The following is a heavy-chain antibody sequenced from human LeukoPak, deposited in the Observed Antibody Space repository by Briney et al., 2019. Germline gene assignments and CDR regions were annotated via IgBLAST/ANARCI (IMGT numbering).Heavy chain of an antibody. CDR1: GFTFSSYA. D-gene: IGHD2-21*02. CDR2: ISYDGSNK. J-gene: IGHJ6*02. Sequence: GGSLRLSCAASGFTFSSYAMPWVRQAPGKGLEWVAVISYDGSNKYYADSVKGRFTISRDNSKNTLYLQMNSLRAEDTAVYYCARAYCGGDCYSTYYYYGMDVWGQGTTVTVSS. CDR3: ARAYCGGDCYSTYYYYGMDV. V-gene: IGHV3-30-3*01.